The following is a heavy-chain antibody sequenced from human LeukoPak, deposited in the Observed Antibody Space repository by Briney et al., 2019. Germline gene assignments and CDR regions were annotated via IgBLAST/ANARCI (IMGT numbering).Heavy chain of an antibody. J-gene: IGHJ4*02. D-gene: IGHD3-3*01. Sequence: GASVNVSCKASGYIFTSYDINWVRQATGQGLEWMGWINPNSGGTNYAQKFQGRVTMTRDTSISTAYMELSRLRSDDTAVYYCARDVVTIFGVVIYDYWGQGTLVTVSS. CDR1: GYIFTSYD. V-gene: IGHV1-2*02. CDR2: INPNSGGT. CDR3: ARDVVTIFGVVIYDY.